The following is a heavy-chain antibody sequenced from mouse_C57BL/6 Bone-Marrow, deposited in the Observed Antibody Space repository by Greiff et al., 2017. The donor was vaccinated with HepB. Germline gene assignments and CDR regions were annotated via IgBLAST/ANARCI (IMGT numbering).Heavy chain of an antibody. CDR1: GFTFSDYG. J-gene: IGHJ4*01. D-gene: IGHD3-3*01. CDR2: ISSGSSTI. V-gene: IGHV5-17*01. Sequence: EVNVVESGGGLVKPGGSLKLSCAASGFTFSDYGMHWVRQAPEKGLEWVAYISSGSSTIYYADTVKGRFTISRDNAKNTLFLQMTSLRSEDTAMYYCARQELGAMDYWGQGTSVTVSS. CDR3: ARQELGAMDY.